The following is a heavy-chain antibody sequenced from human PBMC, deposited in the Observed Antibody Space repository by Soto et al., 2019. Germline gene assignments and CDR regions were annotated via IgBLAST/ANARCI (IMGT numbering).Heavy chain of an antibody. Sequence: PSETLSLTCTVSGGSVSSGGYFWSWIRQPPGEGLEWIGHIYNSGSTHSNPSLRGRVTISVDTSKSQFSLKVSSVTAADTAVYYCARGPGADKIDCWGQGTLVTVLL. CDR3: ARGPGADKIDC. V-gene: IGHV4-30-4*01. CDR1: GGSVSSGGYF. J-gene: IGHJ4*02. CDR2: IYNSGST.